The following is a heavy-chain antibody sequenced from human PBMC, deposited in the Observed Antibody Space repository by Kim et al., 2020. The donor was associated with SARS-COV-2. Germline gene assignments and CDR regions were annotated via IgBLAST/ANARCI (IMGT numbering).Heavy chain of an antibody. CDR1: GYTFTSYL. CDR3: ARDRAVDY. V-gene: IGHV1-18*01. CDR2: VSPYNGNT. J-gene: IGHJ4*02. Sequence: ASVKVSCKASGYTFTSYLISWVRQAPGQGLEWMGWVSPYNGNTNYAQKFQGRVTMTTDSSTTTAYMEVRSLRSDDTPLYYCARDRAVDYWGQGTLVTVSS.